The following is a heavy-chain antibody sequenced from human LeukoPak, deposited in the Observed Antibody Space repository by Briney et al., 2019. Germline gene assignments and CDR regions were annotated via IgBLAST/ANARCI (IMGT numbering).Heavy chain of an antibody. CDR3: ALAREDIAAAGMKVWFDP. V-gene: IGHV4-34*01. J-gene: IGHJ5*02. CDR1: GGSFSGYY. D-gene: IGHD6-13*01. Sequence: KSSETLSLTCAVYGGSFSGYYWSWIRQPPGKGLEWIGEINHSGSTNYNPSLKSRVTISVDTSKNQFSLKLSSVTAADTAVYYCALAREDIAAAGMKVWFDPWGQGTLVTVSS. CDR2: INHSGST.